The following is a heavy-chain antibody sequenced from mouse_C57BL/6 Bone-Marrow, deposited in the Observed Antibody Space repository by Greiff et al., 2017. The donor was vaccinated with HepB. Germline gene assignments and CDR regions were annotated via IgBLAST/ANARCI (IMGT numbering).Heavy chain of an antibody. D-gene: IGHD1-1*01. V-gene: IGHV5-12*01. CDR1: GFTFSDYY. CDR2: ISNGGGST. Sequence: VQLVESGGGLVQPGGSLKLSCAASGFTFSDYYMYWVRQTPEKRLEWVAYISNGGGSTYYPDTVKGRFTISRDNAKNTLYLQMSRLKSEDTAMYYCARHADTTVPHYWGQGTLVTVSA. CDR3: ARHADTTVPHY. J-gene: IGHJ3*01.